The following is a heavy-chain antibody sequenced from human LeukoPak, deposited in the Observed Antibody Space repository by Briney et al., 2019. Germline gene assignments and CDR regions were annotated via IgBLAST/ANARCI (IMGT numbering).Heavy chain of an antibody. CDR1: GYSFTTYG. D-gene: IGHD3-10*01. J-gene: IGHJ4*02. V-gene: IGHV1-18*01. CDR2: ISAYDGST. CDR3: ARDQGSGSYYPRFDY. Sequence: ASVTVSCKASGYSFTTYGISWVRQAPGQGLEWMGWISAYDGSTNYAQQFQGRVTLTIDTSTTTAYVELRSLRSDDTAIYYCARDQGSGSYYPRFDYWGQGALVTVSS.